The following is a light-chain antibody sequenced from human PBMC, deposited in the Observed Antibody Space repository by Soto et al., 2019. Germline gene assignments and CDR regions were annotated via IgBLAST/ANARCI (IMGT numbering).Light chain of an antibody. CDR2: AVT. J-gene: IGLJ3*02. Sequence: QSALTQPRSVSGSPGQSVTMSCTGTSSDVGAYNYVSWYQQHPGKAPKLMIYAVTKRPSWVPDRFSGSKSGNTASLTISGLQADDEADYYCCSYAGRSLYVVFGGGTQLTVL. CDR1: SSDVGAYNY. V-gene: IGLV2-11*01. CDR3: CSYAGRSLYVV.